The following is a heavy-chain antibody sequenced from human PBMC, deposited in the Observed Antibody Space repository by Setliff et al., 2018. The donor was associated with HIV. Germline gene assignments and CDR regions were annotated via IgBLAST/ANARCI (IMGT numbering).Heavy chain of an antibody. CDR2: IYSDDYT. Sequence: RLSCAASGFNVNNKYMSWVRQAPGKGLEWVSIIYSDDYTKYADSVKGRFTISRDNSKNTVYLQMSTLRAEDTAIYSCATLARFAPDYWSQGTQVTVSS. J-gene: IGHJ4*02. CDR3: ATLARFAPDY. CDR1: GFNVNNKY. V-gene: IGHV3-66*01.